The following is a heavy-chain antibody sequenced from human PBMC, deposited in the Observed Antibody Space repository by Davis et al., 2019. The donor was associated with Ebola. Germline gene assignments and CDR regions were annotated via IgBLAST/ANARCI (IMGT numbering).Heavy chain of an antibody. CDR1: GFTFDDYA. CDR3: AKAVVPAAINYYYYGMDV. V-gene: IGHV3-43*02. D-gene: IGHD2-2*01. J-gene: IGHJ6*02. Sequence: GGSLRLSCAASGFTFDDYAMHWVRQAPGKGLEWVSLISGDGGSTYYADSVKGRFTISRDNSKNSLYLQMNSLRTEDTALYYCAKAVVPAAINYYYYGMDVWGQGTTVTVSS. CDR2: ISGDGGST.